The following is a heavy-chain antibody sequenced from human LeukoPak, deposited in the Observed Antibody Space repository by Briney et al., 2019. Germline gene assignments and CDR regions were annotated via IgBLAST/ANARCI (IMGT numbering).Heavy chain of an antibody. CDR1: GYTFTSYA. CDR2: IIPIYGTP. J-gene: IGHJ6*03. D-gene: IGHD3-3*02. V-gene: IGHV1-69*05. CDR3: ARGKLGYYYYHMDA. Sequence: ASVKVSCKASGYTFTSYAMHWVRQAPGQGLEWMGGIIPIYGTPHSAQKFQGRVTITTDESTSTAFMDLSSLRSEDTAVYYCARGKLGYYYYHMDAWGKGTTVTVSS.